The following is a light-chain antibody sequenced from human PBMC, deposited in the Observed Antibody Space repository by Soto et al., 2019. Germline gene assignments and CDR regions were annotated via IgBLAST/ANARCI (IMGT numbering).Light chain of an antibody. J-gene: IGLJ3*02. Sequence: QSALTQPRSVSGSPGQSVTISCTGISSDVDSYNRVSWYQQPPGTAPKLMIYEVSNRPSGVPDRFSGSKSGNTASLTISGLQAEDEADYYCSSYSSGSTLGVFGTGTKLTVL. CDR1: SSDVDSYNR. CDR3: SSYSSGSTLGV. CDR2: EVS. V-gene: IGLV2-18*02.